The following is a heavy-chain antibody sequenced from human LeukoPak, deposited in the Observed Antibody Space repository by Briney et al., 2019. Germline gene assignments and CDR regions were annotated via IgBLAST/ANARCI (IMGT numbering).Heavy chain of an antibody. D-gene: IGHD6-19*01. Sequence: GGSLRLSCAASGFTFSSYSMNWVRXAPGKXLEWVSSMSSSSKYIYYADSVKGRFTISRDNAKNSLFLQMNSLGAEDTAVYYCARGSISIAVAADAFDIWGQGTMVTVSS. CDR2: MSSSSKYI. CDR3: ARGSISIAVAADAFDI. J-gene: IGHJ3*02. V-gene: IGHV3-21*01. CDR1: GFTFSSYS.